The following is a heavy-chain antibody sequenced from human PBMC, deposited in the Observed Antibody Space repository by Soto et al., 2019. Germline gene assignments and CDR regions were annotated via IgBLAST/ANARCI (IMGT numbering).Heavy chain of an antibody. Sequence: GGSLRLSCAASGFTFSSYAMHWVRQAPGKGLEWVAVISYDGSNKYYADSVKGRFTISRDNSKNTLYLQMNSLRAEDTAVYYCASLPTIDDAFDIWGQGTMVTVSS. CDR1: GFTFSSYA. CDR3: ASLPTIDDAFDI. D-gene: IGHD5-12*01. V-gene: IGHV3-30*04. CDR2: ISYDGSNK. J-gene: IGHJ3*02.